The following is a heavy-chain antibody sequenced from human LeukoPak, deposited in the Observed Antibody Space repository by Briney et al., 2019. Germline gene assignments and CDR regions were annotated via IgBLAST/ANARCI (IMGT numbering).Heavy chain of an antibody. Sequence: GGSLRLSCAGSGFSFSSYVMIWVRQAPGKGLEWVSGITGSGSRTGYADSVKGRFTISRDNSKHTLNLQMNSLRVDDTAVYYCTSDRDSSTWSYYWGQGTLVTVSS. CDR3: TSDRDSSTWSYY. CDR1: GFSFSSYV. J-gene: IGHJ4*02. D-gene: IGHD6-13*01. CDR2: ITGSGSRT. V-gene: IGHV3-23*01.